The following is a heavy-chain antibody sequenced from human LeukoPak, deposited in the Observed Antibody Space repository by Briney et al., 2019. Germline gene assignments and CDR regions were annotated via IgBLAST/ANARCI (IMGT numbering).Heavy chain of an antibody. CDR3: ARAFRGYSYGYYMDV. D-gene: IGHD5-18*01. V-gene: IGHV4-59*01. CDR1: GGSISSYY. CDR2: IYYSGST. J-gene: IGHJ6*03. Sequence: SETLSLTCTVPGGSISSYYWSWIRQPPGKGLEWIGYIYYSGSTNYNPSLKSRVTISVDTSKNQFSLKLSSVTAADTAVYYCARAFRGYSYGYYMDVWGKGTTVTVSS.